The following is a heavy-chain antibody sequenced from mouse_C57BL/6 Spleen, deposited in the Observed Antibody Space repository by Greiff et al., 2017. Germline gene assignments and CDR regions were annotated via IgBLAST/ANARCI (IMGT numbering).Heavy chain of an antibody. CDR1: GYTFTSYW. D-gene: IGHD4-1*01. CDR2: IDPSDSEN. Sequence: QVQLQQPGAELVRPGSSVKLSCKASGYTFTSYWMHWVKQRPIQGLEWIGNIDPSDSENHYNQKFKDKATLTVDKSSSTAYMQLSSLTSEDSAVYYCAREGTGTSWFAYWGQGTLVTVSA. V-gene: IGHV1-52*01. CDR3: AREGTGTSWFAY. J-gene: IGHJ3*01.